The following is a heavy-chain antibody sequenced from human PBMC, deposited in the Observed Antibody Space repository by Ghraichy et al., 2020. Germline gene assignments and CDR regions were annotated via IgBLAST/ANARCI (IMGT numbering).Heavy chain of an antibody. Sequence: LSLTCAASGFTFSSYAMSWVRQAPGKGLEWVSAISGSGGSTYYADSVKGRFTISRDNSKNTLYLQMNSLRAEDTAVYYCATWGSSSPGTHLYWYFDLWGRGTLVTVSS. V-gene: IGHV3-23*01. D-gene: IGHD3-16*01. CDR2: ISGSGGST. CDR3: ATWGSSSPGTHLYWYFDL. J-gene: IGHJ2*01. CDR1: GFTFSSYA.